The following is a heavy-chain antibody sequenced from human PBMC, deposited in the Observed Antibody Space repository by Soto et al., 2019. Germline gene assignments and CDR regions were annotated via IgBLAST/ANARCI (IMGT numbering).Heavy chain of an antibody. Sequence: SETLSLTCAVYGGSFSGYYWSWIRQPPGKGLEWIGEINHRGSTNYNPSLKSRVTISVDTSKNQFSLKLSSVTAADTAVYYCARHLTVTMGNFDYWGQGTLVTVSS. V-gene: IGHV4-34*01. CDR2: INHRGST. J-gene: IGHJ4*02. D-gene: IGHD4-17*01. CDR1: GGSFSGYY. CDR3: ARHLTVTMGNFDY.